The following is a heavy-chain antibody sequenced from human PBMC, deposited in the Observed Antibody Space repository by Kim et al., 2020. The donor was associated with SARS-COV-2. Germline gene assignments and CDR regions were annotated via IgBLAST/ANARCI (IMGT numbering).Heavy chain of an antibody. J-gene: IGHJ4*02. D-gene: IGHD3-10*01. CDR1: GFTFSSYS. CDR2: ISSSSSYI. Sequence: GGSLRLSCAASGFTFSSYSMNWVRQAPGKGLEWVSSISSSSSYIYYADSVKGRFTISRDNAKNSLYLQMNSLRAEDTAVYYCARDRGLGWFGDFTTPYYFDYWGQGTLVTVSS. V-gene: IGHV3-21*01. CDR3: ARDRGLGWFGDFTTPYYFDY.